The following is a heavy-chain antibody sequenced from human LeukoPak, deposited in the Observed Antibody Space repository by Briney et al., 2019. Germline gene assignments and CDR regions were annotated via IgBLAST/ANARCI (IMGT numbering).Heavy chain of an antibody. CDR3: ARGGDILTGYHEFYFDY. V-gene: IGHV3-21*01. CDR2: ISSSSSYI. D-gene: IGHD3-9*01. J-gene: IGHJ4*02. Sequence: GGSLRLSCAASGFTFSSYSMNWVRQAPGKGLEWVSSISSSSSYIYYADSVKGRFTISRDNAKNSLYLQMDSLRAEDTAVYYCARGGDILTGYHEFYFDYWGQGTLVTVSS. CDR1: GFTFSSYS.